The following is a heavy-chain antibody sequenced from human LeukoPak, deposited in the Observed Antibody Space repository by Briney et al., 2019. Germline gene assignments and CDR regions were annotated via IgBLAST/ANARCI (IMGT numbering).Heavy chain of an antibody. CDR3: ARGFLVPNRDGYNPPGY. D-gene: IGHD5-24*01. CDR1: GYTFTGYY. CDR2: INPNSGGT. J-gene: IGHJ4*02. Sequence: GATVKVSCKASGYTFTGYYMHWVRQAPGQGLEWMGWINPNSGGTNYAQKFQGRVTMTRDTSISTAYMELSRLRSDDTAVYYCARGFLVPNRDGYNPPGYWGQGTLVTVSS. V-gene: IGHV1-2*02.